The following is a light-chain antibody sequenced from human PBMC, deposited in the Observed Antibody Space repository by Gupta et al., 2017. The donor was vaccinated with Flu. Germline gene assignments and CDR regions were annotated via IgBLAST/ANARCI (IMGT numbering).Light chain of an antibody. J-gene: IGLJ2*01. CDR3: SSYTSSSTVV. Sequence: ALTQPASVSGSPGQSITISCTGTSSDVGGYNYVSWYQQHPGKAPKLMIYDVSNRPSGVSNRFSGSKSGNTASLTISGLQAEDEADYYCSSYTSSSTVVFGGGTKLTVL. V-gene: IGLV2-14*01. CDR1: SSDVGGYNY. CDR2: DVS.